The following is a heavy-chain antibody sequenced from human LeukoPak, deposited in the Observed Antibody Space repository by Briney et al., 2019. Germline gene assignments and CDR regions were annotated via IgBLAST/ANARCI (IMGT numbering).Heavy chain of an antibody. Sequence: SGGSLRLSCAASGFTFSNYWMHWVRQAPGKGLVWVSRINSDGSSTSYAGSVKGRFTISRDNAKNTLYLQMNSLRVEDTAVYFCSRDIPTSAWYVDYWGQGTLVTVSS. J-gene: IGHJ4*02. D-gene: IGHD2-21*01. CDR2: INSDGSST. CDR3: SRDIPTSAWYVDY. V-gene: IGHV3-74*01. CDR1: GFTFSNYW.